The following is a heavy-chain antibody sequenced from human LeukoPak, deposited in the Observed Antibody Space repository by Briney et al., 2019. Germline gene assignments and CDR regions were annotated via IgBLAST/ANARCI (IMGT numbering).Heavy chain of an antibody. CDR3: ARTMYYYDSSGYSGYFDY. Sequence: GGSLRLSCAASGFTFSNYWMHWVRQAPGKGLEWVSYISSSGSTIYYADSVKGRFTISRDNAKNSLYLQMNSLRAEDTAVYYCARTMYYYDSSGYSGYFDYWGQGTLVTVSS. D-gene: IGHD3-22*01. CDR1: GFTFSNYW. CDR2: ISSSGSTI. V-gene: IGHV3-11*04. J-gene: IGHJ4*02.